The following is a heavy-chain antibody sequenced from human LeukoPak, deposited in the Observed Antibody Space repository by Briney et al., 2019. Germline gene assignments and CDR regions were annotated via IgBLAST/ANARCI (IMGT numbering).Heavy chain of an antibody. CDR2: ISSSSSYI. Sequence: GGSLRLSCAASGFTFSSYSMNWVRQAPGKGLEWVSSISSSSSYIYYADSVKGRFTISRDNAKNSLYLQMSSLRAEDTAVYYCAKETTLAGFYPYFDYWGQGTLVTVSS. V-gene: IGHV3-21*04. CDR1: GFTFSSYS. CDR3: AKETTLAGFYPYFDY. J-gene: IGHJ4*02. D-gene: IGHD6-19*01.